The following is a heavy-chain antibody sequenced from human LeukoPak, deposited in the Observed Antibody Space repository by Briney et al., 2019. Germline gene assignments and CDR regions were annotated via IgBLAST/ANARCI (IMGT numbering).Heavy chain of an antibody. J-gene: IGHJ4*02. CDR3: ARNSSRYFDY. CDR1: DYSISSDYY. Sequence: PSETLSLTCAVSDYSISSDYYWGWIRQPPGKGLEWIGSIYQSGSTHYNPSLKSRVTISVDTSKNQFSLKLNSVTAADTAVYYCARNSSRYFDYWGQGTLVTVSS. D-gene: IGHD6-13*01. CDR2: IYQSGST. V-gene: IGHV4-38-2*01.